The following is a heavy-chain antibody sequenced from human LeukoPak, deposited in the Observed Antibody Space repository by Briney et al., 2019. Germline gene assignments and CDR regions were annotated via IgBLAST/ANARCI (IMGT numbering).Heavy chain of an antibody. J-gene: IGHJ2*01. Sequence: PSGTLSLTCAVSGGSISTSNWWSRVRQPPGKGLEWIGEFYHSGSTNYNSSLKSRVTISVDKSKNQFSLKLSSVTAADTAVYYCARADSSGYYSDFWYFDLWGRGTLVTVSS. D-gene: IGHD3-22*01. CDR3: ARADSSGYYSDFWYFDL. V-gene: IGHV4-4*02. CDR2: FYHSGST. CDR1: GGSISTSNW.